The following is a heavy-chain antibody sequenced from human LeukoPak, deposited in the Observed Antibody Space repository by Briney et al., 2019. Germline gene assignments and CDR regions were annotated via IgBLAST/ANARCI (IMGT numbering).Heavy chain of an antibody. J-gene: IGHJ4*02. CDR1: GGSISNYF. V-gene: IGHV4-4*09. CDR2: IYTGGNT. Sequence: PSETLSLTCTVSGGSISNYFWTWIRQPPGKGLEWIGYIYTGGNTNYNPSLESRVTMSVDTSKNQFSLRLNSVTAADTAVYYCTRGFLQIDYWGQGTLVTVSS. CDR3: TRGFLQIDY.